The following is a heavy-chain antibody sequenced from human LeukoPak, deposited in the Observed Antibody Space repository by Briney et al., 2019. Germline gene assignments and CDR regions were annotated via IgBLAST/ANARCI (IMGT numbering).Heavy chain of an antibody. CDR1: GFTFDDYA. CDR2: ISWNSGSI. J-gene: IGHJ4*02. V-gene: IGHV3-9*03. D-gene: IGHD3-3*01. CDR3: AKDANDFWSGYADY. Sequence: GGSLRLSCAAPGFTFDDYAMHWVRQAPGKGLEWVSGISWNSGSIGYADSVKGRFTFSRDNAKNSLYLQMNSLRAEDMALYYCAKDANDFWSGYADYWGQGTLVTVSS.